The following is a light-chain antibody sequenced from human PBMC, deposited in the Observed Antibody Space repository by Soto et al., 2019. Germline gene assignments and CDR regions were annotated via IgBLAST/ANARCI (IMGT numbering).Light chain of an antibody. CDR1: QSLVHSDGNTY. Sequence: DVVMTQSPLSLPVTLGQPASISCRSSQSLVHSDGNTYLSWLQQRPGHPPQLLIFEVSNHFSGVSDRFSGSGSGTDFTLKISRVEAEDVGVYYCMQSVQFPRTFGGGTKVDIK. CDR2: EVS. J-gene: IGKJ4*01. V-gene: IGKV2D-29*01. CDR3: MQSVQFPRT.